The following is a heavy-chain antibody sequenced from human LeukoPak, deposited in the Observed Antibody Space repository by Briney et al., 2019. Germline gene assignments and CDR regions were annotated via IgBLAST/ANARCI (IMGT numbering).Heavy chain of an antibody. D-gene: IGHD5-24*01. CDR2: IYYTGSP. V-gene: IGHV4-59*01. Sequence: PSETLSLTCTDSGASITDYYWRWIRQPPAKGLKWIGYIYYTGSPNYNPSLKSRVTLSLDMSQNQFSLNLTSVTASDTAVYYCAYGGDAYKTGYWGQGTLVTVSS. CDR1: GASITDYY. J-gene: IGHJ4*02. CDR3: AYGGDAYKTGY.